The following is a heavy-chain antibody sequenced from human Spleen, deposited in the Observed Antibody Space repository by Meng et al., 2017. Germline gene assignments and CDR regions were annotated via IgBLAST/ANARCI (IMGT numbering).Heavy chain of an antibody. CDR2: MNPNSGNT. D-gene: IGHD6-19*01. CDR1: GYTFTSYD. J-gene: IGHJ4*02. CDR3: ARGGGGWSTGY. Sequence: QVHLVQYGAEGKKLGASGRVACEASGYTFTSYDIHWVRQATGQGLEWMGWMNPNSGNTAYAQKFQGRVTMTRITAISTAYMERSSLRSEDTAVYYCARGGGGWSTGYWGQGTLVTVSS. V-gene: IGHV1-8*01.